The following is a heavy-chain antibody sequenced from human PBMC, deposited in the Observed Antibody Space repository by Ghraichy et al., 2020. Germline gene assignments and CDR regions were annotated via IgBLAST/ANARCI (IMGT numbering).Heavy chain of an antibody. CDR2: IYTSGST. Sequence: SETLSLTCTVSGGSISSYYWSWIRQPAGKGLEWIGRIYTSGSTNYNPSLKSRVTMSVDTSKNQFSLRLSSVTAADTAMYYCARVLGYSSGWHDAFDIWGQGTMVTVSS. CDR1: GGSISSYY. CDR3: ARVLGYSSGWHDAFDI. D-gene: IGHD6-19*01. J-gene: IGHJ3*02. V-gene: IGHV4-4*07.